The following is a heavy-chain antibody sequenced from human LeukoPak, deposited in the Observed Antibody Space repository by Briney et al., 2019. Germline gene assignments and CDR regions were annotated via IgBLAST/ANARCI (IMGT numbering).Heavy chain of an antibody. CDR1: GFTLSSYA. J-gene: IGHJ6*03. CDR3: ARVGEGRYYQYYYMDV. D-gene: IGHD1-26*01. V-gene: IGHV3-64*01. Sequence: GGSLRLSCAASGFTLSSYAMHWVRQAPGKGLEYVSAISKNGGNTYYANYVKGRFSISRDNSKNTLYLQMGSLRTEDMAVYYCARVGEGRYYQYYYMDVWGKGTTVTVSS. CDR2: ISKNGGNT.